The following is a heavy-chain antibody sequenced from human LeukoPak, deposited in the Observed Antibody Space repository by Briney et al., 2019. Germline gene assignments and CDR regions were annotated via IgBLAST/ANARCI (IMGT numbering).Heavy chain of an antibody. CDR1: GSTFSSYS. D-gene: IGHD3-3*01. V-gene: IGHV3-21*01. CDR2: ISSSSSYI. Sequence: PGGSLRLSCAASGSTFSSYSMNWARQARGKGLGWVSSISSSSSYIYYADSVKGRFTISRDHAKNSLYQQTNSLRAEDTAVYYGARDLSHYDFWSGYSFWFDPWGQGTLVTVSS. CDR3: ARDLSHYDFWSGYSFWFDP. J-gene: IGHJ5*02.